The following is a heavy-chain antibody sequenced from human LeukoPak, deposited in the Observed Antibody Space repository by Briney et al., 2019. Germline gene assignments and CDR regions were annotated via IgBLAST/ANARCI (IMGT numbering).Heavy chain of an antibody. Sequence: ASVKVSCKASGYTFTSYYMHWVRQAPGQGLEWMGIINPSGGSTSYAQKFQGRVTMTRDTSTSTVYMELSSLRSEDTAVYYCARAPLANYYDSSGPGAFDIWGQGTMVTVSS. J-gene: IGHJ3*02. D-gene: IGHD3-22*01. CDR3: ARAPLANYYDSSGPGAFDI. V-gene: IGHV1-46*01. CDR1: GYTFTSYY. CDR2: INPSGGST.